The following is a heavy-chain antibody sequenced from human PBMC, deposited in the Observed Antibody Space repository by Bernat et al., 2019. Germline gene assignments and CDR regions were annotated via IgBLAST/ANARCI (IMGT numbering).Heavy chain of an antibody. Sequence: EVQLVESGGGLVKPGGSLRLSCAASGFTFSNAWMSWVRQAPGKGLEWVGRIKSKTDGGTTDYAAPVKGRFTISRDDSKNTLYLQMNSLKTEDTAVYYCTKETWFGEPTDYWGQGTLVTVSS. CDR3: TKETWFGEPTDY. CDR1: GFTFSNAW. D-gene: IGHD3-10*01. V-gene: IGHV3-15*01. CDR2: IKSKTDGGTT. J-gene: IGHJ4*02.